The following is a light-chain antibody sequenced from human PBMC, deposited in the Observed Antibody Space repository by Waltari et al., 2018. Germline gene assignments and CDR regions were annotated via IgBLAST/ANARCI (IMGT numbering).Light chain of an antibody. V-gene: IGKV3-11*01. CDR2: EAS. J-gene: IGKJ4*01. Sequence: EIVFTQSPATLSLSPGERATLSCRASQSVSSYLDWYQQKPGQAPRLLIYEASNRATGIPPRFSGSGSGTDFTLTISSLEPEDFAVYYCQQRSNWPPLTFGGGTKVEIK. CDR3: QQRSNWPPLT. CDR1: QSVSSY.